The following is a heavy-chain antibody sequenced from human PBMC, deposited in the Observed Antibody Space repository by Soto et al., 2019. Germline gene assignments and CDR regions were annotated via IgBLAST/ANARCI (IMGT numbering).Heavy chain of an antibody. CDR1: GYTFTTYG. CDR3: ARDRGYLHDSTGHVDH. V-gene: IGHV1-18*04. Sequence: QVHLVQSASEAKKPGASVKLSCTAAGYTFTTYGFSWLRQAPGQGLEWMGWISGHNGKTKYAQSFQGRITMTTDTSTRTAYMELRSLRSDDTAVYYCARDRGYLHDSTGHVDHWGQGALVTVSS. D-gene: IGHD5-12*01. CDR2: ISGHNGKT. J-gene: IGHJ4*02.